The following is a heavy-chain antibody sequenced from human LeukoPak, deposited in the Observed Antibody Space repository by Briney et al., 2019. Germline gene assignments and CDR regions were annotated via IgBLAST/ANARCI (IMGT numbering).Heavy chain of an antibody. D-gene: IGHD3-10*01. CDR3: AKDGVFGFGELLAHYYYGMDV. CDR2: ISGSGGST. V-gene: IGHV3-23*01. J-gene: IGHJ6*02. CDR1: GFTFSSYA. Sequence: PGVSLRLSCAASGFTFSSYAMSWVRQAPGKGLEWVSAISGSGGSTYYADSVKGRFTISRDNSKNTLYLQMNSLRAEDTAVYYCAKDGVFGFGELLAHYYYGMDVWGQGTTVTVSS.